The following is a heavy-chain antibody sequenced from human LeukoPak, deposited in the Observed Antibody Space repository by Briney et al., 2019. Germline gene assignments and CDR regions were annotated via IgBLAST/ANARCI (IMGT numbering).Heavy chain of an antibody. CDR2: ISGGGGST. Sequence: GGSLRLSCAASGFTFSSYAMSWVRQAPGKGLEWVSAISGGGGSTYYADSVKGRFTISRDNSKNTLYLQMNSLRAEDTAVYYCAKHSIAVAGSFVGYWGQGTLVTVSS. D-gene: IGHD6-19*01. CDR3: AKHSIAVAGSFVGY. V-gene: IGHV3-23*01. CDR1: GFTFSSYA. J-gene: IGHJ4*02.